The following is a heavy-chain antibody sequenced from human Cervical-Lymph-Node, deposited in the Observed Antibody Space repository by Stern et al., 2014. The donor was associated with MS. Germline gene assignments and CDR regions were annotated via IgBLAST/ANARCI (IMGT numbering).Heavy chain of an antibody. V-gene: IGHV1-69*01. J-gene: IGHJ5*02. D-gene: IGHD5-12*01. Sequence: VQLVESGAEVKKPGSSVKVSCKASGGTFNNLGISWVRQAPGQGLEWMEGITPIFGTANYAQKFQGRVTITADESTSTAYMDLSSLRSEDTATYYCAREVESGYYGFDPWGQGTLVIVSS. CDR2: ITPIFGTA. CDR1: GGTFNNLG. CDR3: AREVESGYYGFDP.